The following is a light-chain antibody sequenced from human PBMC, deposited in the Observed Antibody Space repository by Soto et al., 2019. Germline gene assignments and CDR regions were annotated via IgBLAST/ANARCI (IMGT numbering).Light chain of an antibody. J-gene: IGLJ2*01. Sequence: QSALTQPASVSGSPGQSITISCTGTSSDVGSYDLVSWYQQHPGNAPKLMIYEDSKRPSGVSDRFSGSKSGNTASLTISGRQADDYADYYCSSYATTTLFGGGTKITVL. CDR2: EDS. V-gene: IGLV2-23*01. CDR1: SSDVGSYDL. CDR3: SSYATTTL.